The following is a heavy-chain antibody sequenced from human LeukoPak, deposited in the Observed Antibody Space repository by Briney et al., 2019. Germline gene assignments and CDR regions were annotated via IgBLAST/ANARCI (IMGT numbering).Heavy chain of an antibody. J-gene: IGHJ6*02. CDR3: ASMTTVTKNTYYYYYGMDV. Sequence: SVKVSCKASGGTFSSYVISWVRQAPGQGLEWMGGIFPIFGTANYAQKFQGRVTITADESTSTAYMELSSLRPEDTAVYYCASMTTVTKNTYYYYYGMDVWGQGTTVSVSS. V-gene: IGHV1-69*13. CDR2: IFPIFGTA. CDR1: GGTFSSYV. D-gene: IGHD4-17*01.